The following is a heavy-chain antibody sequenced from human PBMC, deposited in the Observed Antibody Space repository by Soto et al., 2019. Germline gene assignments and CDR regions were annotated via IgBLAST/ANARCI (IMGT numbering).Heavy chain of an antibody. D-gene: IGHD2-15*01. V-gene: IGHV1-69*13. CDR3: AGKDCSGGSCYSEDYYYGMDV. J-gene: IGHJ6*02. CDR2: IIPIFGTA. CDR1: RGTFSSYA. Sequence: SVKVSCKASRGTFSSYAISWVRQAPGQGLEWMGGIIPIFGTANYAQKFQGRVTITADESTSTAYMELSSLRSEDTAVYYCAGKDCSGGSCYSEDYYYGMDVWGQGTTVTVS.